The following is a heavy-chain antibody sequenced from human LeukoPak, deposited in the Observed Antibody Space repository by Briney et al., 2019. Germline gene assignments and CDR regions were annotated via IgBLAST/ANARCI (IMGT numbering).Heavy chain of an antibody. D-gene: IGHD3-10*01. J-gene: IGHJ4*02. Sequence: GGSLRLSCAASAFTFSNAWMSWVRQAPGKGLEWVGRIKSKTDGGTTDYAAPVKGRFTISRDDSKNTLYLQMNSLKTEDTAVYYCTTIDSGYYGSGSYLRDYWGQGTLVTVSS. CDR3: TTIDSGYYGSGSYLRDY. CDR2: IKSKTDGGTT. V-gene: IGHV3-15*01. CDR1: AFTFSNAW.